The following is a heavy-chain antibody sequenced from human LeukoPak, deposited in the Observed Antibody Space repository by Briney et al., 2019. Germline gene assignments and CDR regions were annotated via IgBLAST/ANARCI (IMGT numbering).Heavy chain of an antibody. V-gene: IGHV3-66*01. J-gene: IGHJ4*02. CDR2: FYSGGST. CDR1: GFTVSSNY. CDR3: ARGQTRYYFDY. Sequence: GGSLRLSCAASGFTVSSNYMSWVRQAPGKGLEWVSVFYSGGSTYYADSVKGRFTISRDNSENTLYLQMNSLRAEDTSVYYCARGQTRYYFDYWGQGNMVTVSS.